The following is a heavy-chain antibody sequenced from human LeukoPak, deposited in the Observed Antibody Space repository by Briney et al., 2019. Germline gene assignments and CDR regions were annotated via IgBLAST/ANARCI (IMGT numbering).Heavy chain of an antibody. CDR3: ARLSGYDYSLGYYFDY. D-gene: IGHD5-12*01. CDR1: GYSFTSYW. Sequence: GESLKISCQGSGYSFTSYWIGWVRQMPGKGLEWMGIIYPGDSDTRYSPSFQGQVTISADKSISTAYLQWSSLKASDTAMYYCARLSGYDYSLGYYFDYWGQGTLVTVSS. CDR2: IYPGDSDT. V-gene: IGHV5-51*01. J-gene: IGHJ4*02.